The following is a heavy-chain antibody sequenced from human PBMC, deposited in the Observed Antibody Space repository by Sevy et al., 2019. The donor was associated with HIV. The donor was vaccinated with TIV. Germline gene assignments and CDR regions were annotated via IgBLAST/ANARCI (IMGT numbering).Heavy chain of an antibody. D-gene: IGHD3-10*01. J-gene: IGHJ3*01. Sequence: GGSLRLSCAASGFIFSSYEMSWVRQVPGKGLEWISYIGSSGSNVYHADSVKGRFTISRDNAQNSLYLQMNSLRVEDTAVYYCNRITLQGEDAFDLWGQGTMVTVSS. CDR1: GFIFSSYE. V-gene: IGHV3-48*03. CDR2: IGSSGSNV. CDR3: NRITLQGEDAFDL.